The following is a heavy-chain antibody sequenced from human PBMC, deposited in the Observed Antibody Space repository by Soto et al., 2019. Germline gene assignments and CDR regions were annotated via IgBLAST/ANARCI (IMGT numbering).Heavy chain of an antibody. CDR2: FIPVYRTL. CDR1: GGSFGNSA. D-gene: IGHD3-3*01. Sequence: QVQLVQSGAGMKKPGSLVKVSCKASGGSFGNSAINWVRQAPGQGLEWLGGFIPVYRTLNYAQKFQGRVTITADESTGTAYMTLSSLVSDDTAVYYCATGVIWIGYFTVDSWGQGTRVTVSS. V-gene: IGHV1-69*01. J-gene: IGHJ4*02. CDR3: ATGVIWIGYFTVDS.